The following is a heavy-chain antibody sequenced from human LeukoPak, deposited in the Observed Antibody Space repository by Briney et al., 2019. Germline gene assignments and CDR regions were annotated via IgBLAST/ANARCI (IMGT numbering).Heavy chain of an antibody. V-gene: IGHV3-23*01. D-gene: IGHD2-15*01. Sequence: GGSLRLSCAASGFTFSSYGMSWVRQAPGKGLEWVSSINGSGGSTYYADSVKGRFTISRDNSKNTLYLQMNSLRAEDTAIYYCAKIGGSVVYWGQGTLVTVSS. CDR2: INGSGGST. CDR3: AKIGGSVVY. CDR1: GFTFSSYG. J-gene: IGHJ4*02.